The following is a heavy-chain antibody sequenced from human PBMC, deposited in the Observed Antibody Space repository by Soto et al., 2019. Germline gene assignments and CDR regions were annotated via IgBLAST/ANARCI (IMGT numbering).Heavy chain of an antibody. J-gene: IGHJ4*02. CDR3: TRVPYYYGSGRYGLFPY. D-gene: IGHD3-10*01. CDR1: GVIFGGVG. Sequence: GGSLGLCCTASGVIFGGVGMSWVGQAPGKGLEWVGFIRSKAYGGTTDYAASVKGRFSISRDDSTSIAYLQMNSLKTEDTAVYYCTRVPYYYGSGRYGLFPYCGQGILVPVS. V-gene: IGHV3-49*04. CDR2: IRSKAYGGTT.